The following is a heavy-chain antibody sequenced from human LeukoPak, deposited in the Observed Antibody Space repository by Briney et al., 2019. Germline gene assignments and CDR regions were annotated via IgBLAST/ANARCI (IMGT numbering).Heavy chain of an antibody. J-gene: IGHJ4*02. V-gene: IGHV3-48*03. Sequence: GGSLRLSCAASGFTFSSYEMNWVRQAPGKGLEWVSYISSSGSTIYYADSVKGRFTISRDDAKNSLYLHLNSLRADDTAVYYCATGAGLYDFWGQGTLVTVSS. CDR1: GFTFSSYE. CDR3: ATGAGLYDF. D-gene: IGHD2-15*01. CDR2: ISSSGSTI.